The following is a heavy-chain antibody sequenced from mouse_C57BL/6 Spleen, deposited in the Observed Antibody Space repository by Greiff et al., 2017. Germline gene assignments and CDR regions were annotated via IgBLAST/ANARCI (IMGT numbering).Heavy chain of an antibody. D-gene: IGHD1-1*01. Sequence: VQLVESGAELVMPGASVKLSCKASGYTFTSYWMHWVKQRPGQGLEWIGEIDPSDSYTNYNQKFKGKSTLTVDKSSSTAYMQLSSLTSEDSAVYYCARWITTVVGDYFGYWGQGTTLTVAS. J-gene: IGHJ2*01. CDR1: GYTFTSYW. CDR2: IDPSDSYT. V-gene: IGHV1-69*01. CDR3: ARWITTVVGDYFGY.